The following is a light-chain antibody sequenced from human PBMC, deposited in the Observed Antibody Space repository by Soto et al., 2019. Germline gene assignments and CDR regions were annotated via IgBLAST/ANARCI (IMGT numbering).Light chain of an antibody. V-gene: IGKV4-1*01. CDR2: WAS. J-gene: IGKJ1*01. CDR3: QQFYSHPLT. CDR1: QSVLYSSNNKNN. Sequence: DIVMTQSPDSLPVSLGERATINCKSSQSVLYSSNNKNNLAWYQQKPGQPPKLLIYWASTRESGVPDRFSGSGSGTDFTLTISSLQAEDVAVYYCQQFYSHPLTFGQGTKVEIK.